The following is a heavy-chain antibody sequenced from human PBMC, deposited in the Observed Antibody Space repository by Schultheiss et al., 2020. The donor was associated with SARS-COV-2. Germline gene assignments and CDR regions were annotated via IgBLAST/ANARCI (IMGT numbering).Heavy chain of an antibody. V-gene: IGHV4-30-4*01. J-gene: IGHJ1*01. CDR3: ARVGAYCSGVSCYSEYFQL. D-gene: IGHD2-15*01. CDR2: IYYSGST. CDR1: GGSISSGDYY. Sequence: SQTLSLTCTVSGGSISSGDYYWSWIRQPPGKGLEWIGYIYYSGSTYYNPSLKSRVTISVDTSKNQFSVKLSSVTAADTAVYYCARVGAYCSGVSCYSEYFQLWGPGTLVTVSS.